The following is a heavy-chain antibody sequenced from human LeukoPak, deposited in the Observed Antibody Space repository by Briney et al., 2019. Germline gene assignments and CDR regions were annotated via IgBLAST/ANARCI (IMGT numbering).Heavy chain of an antibody. J-gene: IGHJ4*02. Sequence: PGGSLRLSCAASGFTFSSYAMHWVRQAPGKGLEWVAFIRYDGSNKYYADSVKGRFTISRDNSKNTLYLQMNSLRAEDTAVYYCAKQSRRELLYGYWGQGTLVTVSS. CDR3: AKQSRRELLYGY. V-gene: IGHV3-30*02. CDR1: GFTFSSYA. D-gene: IGHD1-26*01. CDR2: IRYDGSNK.